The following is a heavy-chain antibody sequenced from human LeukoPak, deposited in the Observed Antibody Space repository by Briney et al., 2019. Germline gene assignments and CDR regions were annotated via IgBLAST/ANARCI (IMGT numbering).Heavy chain of an antibody. D-gene: IGHD4-17*01. Sequence: GGSLRLSCAASGFTFSSYGLHWVRQAPGKGLEWVTFIRYDGSNQYYADSVKGRFAISRDNSKNTLFLQMNSMRAEDTAVYYCAKGHDYGDCSFDYWGQGTLVTVSS. V-gene: IGHV3-30*02. CDR3: AKGHDYGDCSFDY. J-gene: IGHJ4*02. CDR1: GFTFSSYG. CDR2: IRYDGSNQ.